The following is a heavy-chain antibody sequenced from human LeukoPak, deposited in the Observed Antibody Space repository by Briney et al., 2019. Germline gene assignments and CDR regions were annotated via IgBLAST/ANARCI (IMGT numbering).Heavy chain of an antibody. J-gene: IGHJ4*02. CDR1: GFTFSSYS. CDR3: ARGVLWFGELSPSDY. D-gene: IGHD3-10*01. Sequence: PGGSLRLSCAASGFTFSSYSMNWVRQAPGKGLEWVSSISSSSSYIYYADSVKDRFTISRDNAKNSLYLQMNSLRAEDTAVYYCARGVLWFGELSPSDYWGQGTLVTVSS. CDR2: ISSSSSYI. V-gene: IGHV3-21*01.